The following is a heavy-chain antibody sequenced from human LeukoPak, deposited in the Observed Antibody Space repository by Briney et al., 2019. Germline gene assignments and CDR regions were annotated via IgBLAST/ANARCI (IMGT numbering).Heavy chain of an antibody. J-gene: IGHJ6*02. CDR1: GFTFSSYS. CDR2: ISSSSSYI. Sequence: GGSLRLSCAASGFTFSSYSMNWVRQAPGKGLEWVSSISSSSSYIYYADSVKGRFTISRDNAKISLYLQMNSLRAEDTAVYYCARGGKITMVRGVSYGMDVWGQGTTVTVSS. CDR3: ARGGKITMVRGVSYGMDV. V-gene: IGHV3-21*01. D-gene: IGHD3-10*01.